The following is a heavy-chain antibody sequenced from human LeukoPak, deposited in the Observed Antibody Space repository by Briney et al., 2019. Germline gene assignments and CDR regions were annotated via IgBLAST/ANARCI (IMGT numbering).Heavy chain of an antibody. V-gene: IGHV3-48*01. D-gene: IGHD1-26*01. Sequence: GGSLRLSCAASGFTFSTYGMHWVRQAPGKGLEWVSYISSSSSTIYYADSVKGRFTISRDNSKNTLYLQMNSLRAEDTAVYYCAREDSGSYYTGGFDYWGQGTLVTVSS. CDR3: AREDSGSYYTGGFDY. J-gene: IGHJ4*02. CDR1: GFTFSTYG. CDR2: ISSSSSTI.